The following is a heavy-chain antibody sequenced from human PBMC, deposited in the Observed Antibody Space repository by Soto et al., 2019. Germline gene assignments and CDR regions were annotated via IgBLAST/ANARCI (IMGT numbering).Heavy chain of an antibody. J-gene: IGHJ6*03. D-gene: IGHD3-16*01. CDR1: GDSVSSGTYY. Sequence: QLQLQESGPGLVRPSETLPLTCTVSGDSVSSGTYYWGWIRQPPGKGLEWLGFISYSGNTYYKPSLESRISISVDASKKHFSLNLSSVTAAATAVYYCVLGDYYYYYMDVWGKGTTVTVSS. CDR3: VLGDYYYYYMDV. V-gene: IGHV4-39*02. CDR2: ISYSGNT.